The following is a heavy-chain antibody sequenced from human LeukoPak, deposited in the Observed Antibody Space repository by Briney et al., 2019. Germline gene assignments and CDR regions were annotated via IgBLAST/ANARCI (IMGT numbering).Heavy chain of an antibody. J-gene: IGHJ4*02. Sequence: ASVKVSCKPSGFTFTGYFVYWVRQAPGQGLERMGWINPNSGGTNYAQKFQGRVTMTTDTSTSTAYMELRSLRSDDTAVYYCARRYADYWGQGTLVTVSS. CDR1: GFTFTGYF. V-gene: IGHV1-2*02. D-gene: IGHD2-8*01. CDR2: INPNSGGT. CDR3: ARRYADY.